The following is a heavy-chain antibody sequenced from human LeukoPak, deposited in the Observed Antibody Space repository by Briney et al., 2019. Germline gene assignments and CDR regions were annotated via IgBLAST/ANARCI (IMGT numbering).Heavy chain of an antibody. Sequence: SETLSLTCAVSGGSISSGGYSWSWIRQPPGKGLEWIGYIYYSGSTYYNPSLKSRVTISVDTSKNQFSLKLSSVTAADTAVYYCARGYYYGSGSYDWWLDPWGQGTLVTVSS. CDR1: GGSISSGGYS. J-gene: IGHJ5*02. CDR2: IYYSGST. D-gene: IGHD3-10*01. CDR3: ARGYYYGSGSYDWWLDP. V-gene: IGHV4-61*08.